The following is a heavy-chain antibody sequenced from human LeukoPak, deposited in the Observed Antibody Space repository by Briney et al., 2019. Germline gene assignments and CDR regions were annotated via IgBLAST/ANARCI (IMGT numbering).Heavy chain of an antibody. V-gene: IGHV3-21*01. Sequence: GGSLRLSCAASGFTFTSHSMHCVRHAPGKGVGWVSASGRSSSYIYCADSVKGRFTISRDNAKNSLYLQMNSLRAEDTAVYYCARGEGDFDYWGQGTLVTVSS. J-gene: IGHJ4*02. CDR1: GFTFTSHS. CDR2: SGRSSSYI. CDR3: ARGEGDFDY.